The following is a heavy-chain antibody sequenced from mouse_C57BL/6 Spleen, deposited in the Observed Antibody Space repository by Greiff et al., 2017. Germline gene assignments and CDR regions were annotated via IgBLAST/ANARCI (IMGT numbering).Heavy chain of an antibody. J-gene: IGHJ1*03. Sequence: VQLQQSGAELVMPGASVKLSCKASGYTFTSYWMHWVKQRPGQGLEWIGEIDPSDSYTNYNQKFKGKSTLTVDKSSSTAYMQLSSLTSEDSAVYYCARRITTDGYFDVWGTGTTVTVSS. CDR3: ARRITTDGYFDV. CDR2: IDPSDSYT. V-gene: IGHV1-69*01. CDR1: GYTFTSYW. D-gene: IGHD1-1*01.